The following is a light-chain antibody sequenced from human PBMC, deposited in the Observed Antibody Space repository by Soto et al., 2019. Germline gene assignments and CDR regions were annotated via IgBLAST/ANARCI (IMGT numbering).Light chain of an antibody. Sequence: EIVMTQSPASLSVSPGERATLSCRASQSISRNVAWHQQKPGQAPRLLIYAASTRATGIPARFSGSGSGTDFTLTICSLQSEDFAVYYCQQYNNWPLTFGGGTKVEIK. CDR2: AAS. V-gene: IGKV3-15*01. CDR1: QSISRN. J-gene: IGKJ4*01. CDR3: QQYNNWPLT.